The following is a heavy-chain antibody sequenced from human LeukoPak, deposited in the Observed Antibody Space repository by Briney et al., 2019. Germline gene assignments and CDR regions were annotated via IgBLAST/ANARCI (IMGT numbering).Heavy chain of an antibody. D-gene: IGHD5-18*01. CDR2: TSGSGGST. CDR1: GFTFSSYA. V-gene: IGHV3-23*01. Sequence: GGSLRLSCAASGFTFSSYAMSWVRQAPGKGLEWVSATSGSGGSTYYADSVKGRFTISRDNSKNTLYLQMNSLRAEDTAVYYCAKGGYSYGSRRVFDYWGQGTLVTVSS. CDR3: AKGGYSYGSRRVFDY. J-gene: IGHJ4*02.